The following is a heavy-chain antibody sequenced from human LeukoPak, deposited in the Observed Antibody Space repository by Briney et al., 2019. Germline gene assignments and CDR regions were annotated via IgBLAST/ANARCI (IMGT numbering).Heavy chain of an antibody. CDR3: AATYCGGDCYPVNFDY. D-gene: IGHD2-21*02. J-gene: IGHJ4*02. Sequence: SETLSLTCTVSGGSISNSDYSWGWIRQPPGKGLEWIGSIYYSGSTYYNPSLKSRVTISVDTSKNQFSLKLSSVTAADTAVYYCAATYCGGDCYPVNFDYWGQGTLVTVSS. CDR1: GGSISNSDYS. CDR2: IYYSGST. V-gene: IGHV4-39*01.